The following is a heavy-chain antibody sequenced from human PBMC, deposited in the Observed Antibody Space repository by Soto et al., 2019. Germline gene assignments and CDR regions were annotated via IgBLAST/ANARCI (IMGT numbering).Heavy chain of an antibody. CDR3: ARDRGEYTSSWFWYFSH. D-gene: IGHD6-13*01. CDR2: MSGSGSSE. V-gene: IGHV3-11*01. CDR1: GFTFSDHY. Sequence: GGSLRLSCAASGFTFSDHYMAWIRQAPGKGLEIVAHMSGSGSSEDYGDSVKGRFSIFRENSKNLLFLQMFFLRAEDTAVYYCARDRGEYTSSWFWYFSHWGHGTLVTVSS. J-gene: IGHJ2*01.